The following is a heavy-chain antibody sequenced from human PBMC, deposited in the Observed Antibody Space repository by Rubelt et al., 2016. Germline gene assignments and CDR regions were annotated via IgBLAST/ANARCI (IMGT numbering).Heavy chain of an antibody. CDR2: IYYSGST. Sequence: GYIYYSGSTNYNPSLKSRVTISVDTSKNQFSLKLSSVTAADTAVYYCARKRYCSSTSCSLLKRPNWFDPWGQGTLVTVSS. V-gene: IGHV4-59*12. D-gene: IGHD2-2*01. CDR3: ARKRYCSSTSCSLLKRPNWFDP. J-gene: IGHJ5*02.